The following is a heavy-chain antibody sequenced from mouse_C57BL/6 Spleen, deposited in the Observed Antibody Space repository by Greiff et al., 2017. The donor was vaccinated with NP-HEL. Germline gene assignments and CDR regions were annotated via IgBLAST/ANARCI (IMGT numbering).Heavy chain of an antibody. CDR1: GFSLTSYG. V-gene: IGHV2-6-1*01. Sequence: VQLVESGPGLVAPSQSLSITCTVSGFSLTSYGVHWVRQPPGKGLEWLVVIWSDGSTTYNSALKSRLSISKDNSKSQVFLKMNSLQTDDTAMYYCARQSFITTVVATGAMDYWGQGTSVTVSS. D-gene: IGHD1-1*01. CDR2: IWSDGST. CDR3: ARQSFITTVVATGAMDY. J-gene: IGHJ4*01.